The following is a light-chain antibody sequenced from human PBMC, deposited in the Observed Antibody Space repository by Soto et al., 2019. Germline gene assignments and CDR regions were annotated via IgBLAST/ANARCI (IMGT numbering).Light chain of an antibody. CDR1: QSISSY. V-gene: IGKV1-39*01. CDR3: QQTYSTLLFT. CDR2: AAS. J-gene: IGKJ3*01. Sequence: DIQMTQSPSSLSASVGDRVTITCRASQSISSYVNWYQHKPGKAPKLLIYAASSLQSGVPSRFSCSGSGTDFTLTISSLQPEDFATYYCQQTYSTLLFTFGPGTKVDIK.